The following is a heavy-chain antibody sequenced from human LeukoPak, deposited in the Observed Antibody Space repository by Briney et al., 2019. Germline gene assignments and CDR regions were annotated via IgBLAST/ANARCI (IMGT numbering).Heavy chain of an antibody. CDR1: GFTFSSYA. Sequence: GGSLRLSCAASGFTFSSYAMHWVRQAPGKGLEWVAVISYDGSNKYYADSVKGRFTISRDNSKNTLYLQMNSLRAEDTAVYYCARPPCSSGIVDDCYMDVWGKGTTVTVSS. V-gene: IGHV3-30-3*01. CDR2: ISYDGSNK. CDR3: ARPPCSSGIVDDCYMDV. D-gene: IGHD3-22*01. J-gene: IGHJ6*03.